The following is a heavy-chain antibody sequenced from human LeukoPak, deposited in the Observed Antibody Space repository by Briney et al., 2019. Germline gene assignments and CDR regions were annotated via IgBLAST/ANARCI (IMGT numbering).Heavy chain of an antibody. CDR3: ARGFFWNDAYYYYGMDV. CDR1: GGSISSYY. D-gene: IGHD1-1*01. J-gene: IGHJ6*02. CDR2: IYYSGST. Sequence: SETLSLTCTVSGGSISSYYWSWIRQPPGKGLEWIGYIYYSGSTNYNPSLNSRVTISVDTSKNQFSLKLSSVTAADTAVYYCARGFFWNDAYYYYGMDVWGQGTTVAVSS. V-gene: IGHV4-59*01.